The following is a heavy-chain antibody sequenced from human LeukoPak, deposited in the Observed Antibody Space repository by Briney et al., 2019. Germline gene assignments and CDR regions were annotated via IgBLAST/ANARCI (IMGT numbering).Heavy chain of an antibody. CDR3: AGGVGITIFGVVPGTFDI. CDR2: IIPILGIA. CDR1: GGTFSSYA. J-gene: IGHJ3*02. D-gene: IGHD3-3*01. Sequence: SVKVSCKASGGTFSSYAISWVRQAPGQGLEWMGRIIPILGIASYAQKFQGRVTITADKSTSTAYMELSSLRSEDTAVYYCAGGVGITIFGVVPGTFDIWGQGTMVTVSS. V-gene: IGHV1-69*04.